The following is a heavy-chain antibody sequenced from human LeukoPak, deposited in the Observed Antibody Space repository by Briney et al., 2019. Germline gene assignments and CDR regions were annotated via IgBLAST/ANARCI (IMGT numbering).Heavy chain of an antibody. Sequence: PGGSLTLSCSASGFTFSSYSMNWLRQAPGKGLEWVSSISGRSDSIYYADSGKGRFTISRDNAKNSVYLQLNSLRAEDTAVYYCSLWFGEPRAFDFRGQGTMVTVFS. CDR3: SLWFGEPRAFDF. J-gene: IGHJ3*01. V-gene: IGHV3-21*04. D-gene: IGHD3-10*01. CDR1: GFTFSSYS. CDR2: ISGRSDSI.